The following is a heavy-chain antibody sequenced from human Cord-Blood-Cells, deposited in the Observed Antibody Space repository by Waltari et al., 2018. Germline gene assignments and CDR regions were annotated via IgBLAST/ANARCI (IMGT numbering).Heavy chain of an antibody. CDR2: INHSGST. Sequence: QVQLQQWGAGLLKPSETLSLTCAVYGGSFSGYYCIWIRQPPGKGLEWIGEINHSGSTNYNPSLKSRVTISVDTSKNQFSLKLSSVTAADTAVYYCARFRGSGSYWYFDLWGRGTLVTVSS. CDR3: ARFRGSGSYWYFDL. J-gene: IGHJ2*01. V-gene: IGHV4-34*01. CDR1: GGSFSGYY. D-gene: IGHD3-10*01.